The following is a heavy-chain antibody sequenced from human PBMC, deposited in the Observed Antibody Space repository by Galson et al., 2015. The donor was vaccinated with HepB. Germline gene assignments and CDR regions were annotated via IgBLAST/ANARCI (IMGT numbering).Heavy chain of an antibody. CDR2: ISSEGRNH. Sequence: SLSLSGAASGSPLSKYAMHWAPQPPGKGREGAAVISSEGRNHTHADSVKGPSTISRDHSKHTLYLQMSSLRPEDTAVYYCARHCGHISGWYTGRGGFDSWGQGTLVIVSS. CDR1: GSPLSKYA. CDR3: ARHCGHISGWYTGRGGFDS. J-gene: IGHJ4*02. D-gene: IGHD6-19*01. V-gene: IGHV3-30*03.